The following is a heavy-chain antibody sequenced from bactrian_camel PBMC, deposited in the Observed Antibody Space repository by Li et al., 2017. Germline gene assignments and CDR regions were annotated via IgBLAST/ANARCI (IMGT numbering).Heavy chain of an antibody. V-gene: IGHV3S1*01. D-gene: IGHD6*01. CDR1: GYTFSGSC. CDR3: ASAAYNSNWSRLEKRYYKY. Sequence: HVQLVESGGGLVQPGGSLRLSCAASGYTFSGSCVAWFRQAPGKEREGVASVTVDGTTTYADSVQGRFTISKDNARNTLALQMNSLKPEDSAMYYCASAAYNSNWSRLEKRYYKYWGQGTQVTVS. CDR2: SVTVDGTT. J-gene: IGHJ4*01.